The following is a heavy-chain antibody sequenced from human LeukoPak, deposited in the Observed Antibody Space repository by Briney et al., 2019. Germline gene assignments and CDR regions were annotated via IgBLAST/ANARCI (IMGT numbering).Heavy chain of an antibody. V-gene: IGHV4-59*01. CDR2: IYYSGST. CDR1: GGSISSYY. Sequence: SETLSLTCTVSGGSISSYYWSWIRQPPGKGLEWMGYIYYSGSTNYNPSLRSRVTTSVDTSTNQFSLKLSSVTAADTAVYYCARDKGSIDPWGQGTLVTVSS. D-gene: IGHD2-2*01. J-gene: IGHJ5*02. CDR3: ARDKGSIDP.